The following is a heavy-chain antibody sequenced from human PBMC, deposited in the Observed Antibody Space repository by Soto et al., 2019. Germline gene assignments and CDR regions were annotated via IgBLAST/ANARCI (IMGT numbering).Heavy chain of an antibody. Sequence: QVQLQQSGPGLVKPSQTLLLACDISGDSVSSNTAGWNWVRQSPSRGLEWLGRTYYRSKWYYDYALSVRSRITINPDTSKNQYSLQLNSVTPEDTAVYYCARGEQYSGRIFDHWGQGTLVTVSS. J-gene: IGHJ4*01. CDR3: ARGEQYSGRIFDH. D-gene: IGHD1-26*01. CDR2: TYYRSKWYY. CDR1: GDSVSSNTAG. V-gene: IGHV6-1*01.